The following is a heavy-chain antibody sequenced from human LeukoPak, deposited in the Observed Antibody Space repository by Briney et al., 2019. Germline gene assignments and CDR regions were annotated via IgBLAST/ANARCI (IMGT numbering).Heavy chain of an antibody. D-gene: IGHD6-19*01. CDR3: AKDTSPYSSGWPEFDY. CDR1: GFTFSSYA. CDR2: ISGSGGST. V-gene: IGHV3-23*01. J-gene: IGHJ4*02. Sequence: PGGSLRLSCAASGFTFSSYAMSWVRQAPGKGLEWVSAISGSGGSTYYADSVKGRFTISRDNSKNTLYLQMNSLRAEDTAVYYCAKDTSPYSSGWPEFDYWGQGTLVTVSS.